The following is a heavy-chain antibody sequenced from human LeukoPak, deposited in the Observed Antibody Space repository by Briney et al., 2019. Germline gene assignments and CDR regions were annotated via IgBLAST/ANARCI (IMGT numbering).Heavy chain of an antibody. CDR2: IKQDGSEK. J-gene: IGHJ4*02. Sequence: GGSLRLSCAASGFTFNSFFLNWVRLTPGRELEWVANIKQDGSEKHYVDSVKGRFTISRDNAKNSVYLQMNSLRADDTAVYYCARDRQIAYWGQGTLVTVSS. CDR1: GFTFNSFF. CDR3: ARDRQIAY. V-gene: IGHV3-7*01.